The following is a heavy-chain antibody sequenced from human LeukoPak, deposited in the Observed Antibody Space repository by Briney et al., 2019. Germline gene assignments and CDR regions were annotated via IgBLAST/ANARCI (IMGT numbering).Heavy chain of an antibody. CDR3: ARDRGRWPHYAFDI. D-gene: IGHD3-10*01. Sequence: MPSETLSLTCTVSGGSISSSTYYWGWIRQPPGKGLEWIGNIYYDGSTYYNPSLKSRVTISIDTSKNQFSLKLSSVTAADTAVYYCARDRGRWPHYAFDIWGHGTMVTVSS. CDR1: GGSISSSTYY. J-gene: IGHJ3*02. V-gene: IGHV4-39*07. CDR2: IYYDGST.